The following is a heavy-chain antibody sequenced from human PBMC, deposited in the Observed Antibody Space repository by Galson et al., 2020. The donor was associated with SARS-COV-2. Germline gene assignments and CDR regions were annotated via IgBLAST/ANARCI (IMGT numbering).Heavy chain of an antibody. V-gene: IGHV3-74*01. J-gene: IGHJ5*02. CDR1: GFTFSSSW. CDR2: INSDGSGT. Sequence: GGSLRLSCAASGFTFSSSWMHWVRQVPGKGLVWISRINSDGSGTGYADSVKGRFTISRDNAKSTLYLQMNSLRAEDTAVYYCARGFAVTANPNWFDPWGQGTLVTVSS. D-gene: IGHD2-21*02. CDR3: ARGFAVTANPNWFDP.